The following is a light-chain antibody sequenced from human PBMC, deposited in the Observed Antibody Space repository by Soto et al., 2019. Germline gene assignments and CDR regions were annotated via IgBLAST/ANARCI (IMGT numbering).Light chain of an antibody. CDR1: QGISNY. CDR3: QKYNSAPWT. J-gene: IGKJ1*01. CDR2: AAS. Sequence: DIQMTQSPSSLSASVGDRVTITCRVSQGISNYLAWYQQKPGKVPKLLIYAASTLQSGVPSRFSGSGSGTDFTLTITSLQTEDVATYYCQKYNSAPWTFGQGTKVEIK. V-gene: IGKV1-27*01.